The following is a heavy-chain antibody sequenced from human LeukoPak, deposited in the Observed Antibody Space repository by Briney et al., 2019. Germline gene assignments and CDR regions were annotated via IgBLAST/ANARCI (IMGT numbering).Heavy chain of an antibody. CDR2: IYHSGST. Sequence: PSETLSLTCTVSNGSINSFYWSWIRRPPGRGLEWIGYIYHSGSTKYNPSLKSRVTISVDTSKNQISLKMNSVTAADTAVYYCARDFSGSGYYLDYWGQGIPVTVSS. D-gene: IGHD1-26*01. J-gene: IGHJ4*02. CDR1: NGSINSFY. CDR3: ARDFSGSGYYLDY. V-gene: IGHV4-59*01.